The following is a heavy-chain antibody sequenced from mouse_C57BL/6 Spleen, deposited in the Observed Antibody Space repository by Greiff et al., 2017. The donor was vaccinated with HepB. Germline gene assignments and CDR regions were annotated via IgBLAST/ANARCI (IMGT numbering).Heavy chain of an antibody. Sequence: DVKLVESEGGLVQPGSSMKLSCTASGFTFSDYYMAWVRQVPEKGLEWVANINYDGSSTYYLDSLKSRFIISRDNAKNILYLQMSSLKSEDTATYYCARRRSGYFDVWGTGTTVTVSS. CDR2: INYDGSST. V-gene: IGHV5-16*02. J-gene: IGHJ1*03. CDR1: GFTFSDYY. CDR3: ARRRSGYFDV.